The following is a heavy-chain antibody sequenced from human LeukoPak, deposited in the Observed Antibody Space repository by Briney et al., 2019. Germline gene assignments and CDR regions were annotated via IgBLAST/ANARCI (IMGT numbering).Heavy chain of an antibody. Sequence: GASVKVSCKASGYTFTSYGISWVRQAPGQGLEWMGWISAYNGNTNYAQKLQGRVTMTTDTSTSTAYMELRSLRSDDTAVYYCARDSLGYYDSSGYYPSNYYYYMDVWGKGITVTVSS. CDR3: ARDSLGYYDSSGYYPSNYYYYMDV. V-gene: IGHV1-18*01. CDR2: ISAYNGNT. D-gene: IGHD3-22*01. CDR1: GYTFTSYG. J-gene: IGHJ6*03.